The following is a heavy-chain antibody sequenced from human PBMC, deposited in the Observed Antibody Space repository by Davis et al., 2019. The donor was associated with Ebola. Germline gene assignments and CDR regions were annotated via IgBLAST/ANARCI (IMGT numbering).Heavy chain of an antibody. CDR3: ARDQVDIVVVPGYGMDV. V-gene: IGHV3-66*01. CDR2: IYSGGST. CDR1: GFTVSSNY. D-gene: IGHD2-2*01. Sequence: GGSLRLSCAASGFTVSSNYMSWVRQAPGKGLEWVSVIYSGGSTYYADSVKGRFTISRDNSKNTLYLQMNSLRAEDTAVYYCARDQVDIVVVPGYGMDVWGQGTTVTVSS. J-gene: IGHJ6*02.